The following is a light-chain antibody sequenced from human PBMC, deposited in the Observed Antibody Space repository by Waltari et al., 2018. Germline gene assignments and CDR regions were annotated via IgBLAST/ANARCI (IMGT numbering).Light chain of an antibody. CDR3: QQYNSFPVT. CDR2: AAS. J-gene: IGKJ4*01. Sequence: DIQMTQSQSSLSASAGDRVTITCRASQGIANHLAWFQQKPGKAPKSLIYAASSLQSGVPSKFSGSGSVTDFTLTITNLQPEDFATYYCQQYNSFPVTFGGGTKVEIK. CDR1: QGIANH. V-gene: IGKV1-16*02.